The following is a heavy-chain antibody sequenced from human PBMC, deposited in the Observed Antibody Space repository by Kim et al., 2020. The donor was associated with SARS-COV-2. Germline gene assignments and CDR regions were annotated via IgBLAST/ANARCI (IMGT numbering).Heavy chain of an antibody. CDR2: IKSKTDGGTT. J-gene: IGHJ4*02. CDR1: GFTFSNAR. Sequence: GGSLRLSCVASGFTFSNARMSWVRQAPGKGLEWVGRIKSKTDGGTTDYAAPVEGRFTISRDDSKNTLYLQMNSLKTEDTALYYCATGAARRDRSYWGQGTLVTVSS. D-gene: IGHD6-25*01. V-gene: IGHV3-15*01. CDR3: ATGAARRDRSY.